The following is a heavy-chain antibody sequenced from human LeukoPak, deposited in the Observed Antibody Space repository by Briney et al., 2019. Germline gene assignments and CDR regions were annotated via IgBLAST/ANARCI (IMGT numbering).Heavy chain of an antibody. CDR3: ARDVGGSGSYGGYFDY. CDR1: GFTFSTYS. V-gene: IGHV3-21*01. J-gene: IGHJ4*02. D-gene: IGHD1-26*01. CDR2: ISSSSSYI. Sequence: GGSLRLSCAASGFTFSTYSMNWVRQAPGKGLEWVSSISSSSSYIYYADSVKGRFTISRDNAENSLYLQMNSLRAEDTAVYYCARDVGGSGSYGGYFDYWGQGTLVTVSS.